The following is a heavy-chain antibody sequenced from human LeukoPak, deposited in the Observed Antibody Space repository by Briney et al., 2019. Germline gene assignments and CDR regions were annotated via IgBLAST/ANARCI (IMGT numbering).Heavy chain of an antibody. D-gene: IGHD3-3*01. Sequence: SETLSLTCAAYGGSFSGYYWSWIRQPPGKGLEWIGEINHSGSTNYNPSLKSRVTISVDTSKNQFSLKLSSVTAADTAVYYCARGRLEWLSEWDNWFDPWGQGTLVTVSS. J-gene: IGHJ5*02. CDR3: ARGRLEWLSEWDNWFDP. V-gene: IGHV4-34*01. CDR2: INHSGST. CDR1: GGSFSGYY.